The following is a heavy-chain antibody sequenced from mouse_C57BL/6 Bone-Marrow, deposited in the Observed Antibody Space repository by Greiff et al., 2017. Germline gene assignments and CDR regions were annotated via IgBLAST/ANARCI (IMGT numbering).Heavy chain of an antibody. J-gene: IGHJ2*01. CDR3: AKNIDGYYYFDY. CDR2: IWRGGST. CDR1: GFSLTSYG. Sequence: VQVVESGPGLVQPSQSLSITCTVSGFSLTSYGVHWVRQSPGKGLEWLGVIWRGGSTDYNAAFMSRLSITKDNSKSQVFFKMNSLQADDTAIYYCAKNIDGYYYFDYWGQGTTLTVSS. D-gene: IGHD2-3*01. V-gene: IGHV2-5*01.